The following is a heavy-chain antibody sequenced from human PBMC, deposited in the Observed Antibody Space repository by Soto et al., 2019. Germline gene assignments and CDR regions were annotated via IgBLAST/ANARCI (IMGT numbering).Heavy chain of an antibody. D-gene: IGHD3-10*01. CDR2: IWYDGSYR. CDR3: ARISGSGHLGWFAP. J-gene: IGHJ5*02. CDR1: GFTFNTYG. V-gene: IGHV3-33*01. Sequence: QVQLVQSGGGVVQSGRSLRLSCISSGFTFNTYGMFWARQAPGTGLEWVAGIWYDGSYRYYVDSVKGRFTVSRDNSKNTVYLEMNNLRAEDTAVYYCARISGSGHLGWFAPWGQGTLVTVSS.